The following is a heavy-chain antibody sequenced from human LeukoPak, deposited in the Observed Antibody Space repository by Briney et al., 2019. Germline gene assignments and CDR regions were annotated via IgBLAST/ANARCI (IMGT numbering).Heavy chain of an antibody. Sequence: SGTLSLTCTVSGGSISSYYWGWLRQPPGKGLEWIGFIYYSGITDYNPSLKSRVTISVGTSQNQFSLKLTSVTAADTAVYYCARLRALSYYDSSGDLYYFEYWGQGTLVTVSS. CDR2: IYYSGIT. D-gene: IGHD3-22*01. J-gene: IGHJ4*02. CDR1: GGSISSYY. CDR3: ARLRALSYYDSSGDLYYFEY. V-gene: IGHV4-59*01.